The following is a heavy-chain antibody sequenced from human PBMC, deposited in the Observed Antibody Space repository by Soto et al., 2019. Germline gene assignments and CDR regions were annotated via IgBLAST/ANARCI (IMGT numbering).Heavy chain of an antibody. D-gene: IGHD2-21*02. J-gene: IGHJ2*01. V-gene: IGHV4-30-4*01. Sequence: PSETLSLTCTVSGGSISSGDYYWSWIRQPPGKGLEWIGYIYYSGSTYYNPSLKSRVTISVDTSKNQFSLKLSSVTAADTAVYYCARDSHDVVVTAALSRENWYFDLWGRGTLVTVSS. CDR3: ARDSHDVVVTAALSRENWYFDL. CDR1: GGSISSGDYY. CDR2: IYYSGST.